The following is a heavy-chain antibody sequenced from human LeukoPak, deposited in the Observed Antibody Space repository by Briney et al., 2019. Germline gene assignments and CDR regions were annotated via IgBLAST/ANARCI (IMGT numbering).Heavy chain of an antibody. D-gene: IGHD4-17*01. CDR3: ARDLVTVTKGFDI. CDR2: ISYIGST. J-gene: IGHJ3*02. CDR1: DDSFSSHY. V-gene: IGHV4-59*11. Sequence: SSETLSLTCAVSDDSFSSHYWTWIRQPPGKGLEWIGYISYIGSTNYNPSLKSRVTISIDTSKDQFSLKLSSVTAAGTAVCYCARDLVTVTKGFDIWGQGTMVSVSS.